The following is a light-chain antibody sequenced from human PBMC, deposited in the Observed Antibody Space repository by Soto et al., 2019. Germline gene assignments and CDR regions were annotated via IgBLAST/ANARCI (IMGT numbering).Light chain of an antibody. CDR1: KLGDKY. V-gene: IGLV3-1*01. CDR3: QAWDTSTVV. Sequence: SYELTQPPSVSVSPGQTATITCSGDKLGDKYVCWYQQRPGQSPVLVIYQDRKRPSGIPERFSGSNSGNTATLTISETQAMDEADYYCQAWDTSTVVFGGGTKLTVL. J-gene: IGLJ2*01. CDR2: QDR.